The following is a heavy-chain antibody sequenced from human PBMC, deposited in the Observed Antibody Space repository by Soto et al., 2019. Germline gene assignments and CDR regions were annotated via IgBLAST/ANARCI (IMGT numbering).Heavy chain of an antibody. CDR2: IIPIFGTA. D-gene: IGHD2-15*01. V-gene: IGHV1-69*13. Sequence: ASVKGSCKASGGTFSSYAISWVRQAPGQGLEWMGGIIPIFGTANYAQKFQGRVTITADESTSTAYMELSSLRSEDTAVYYCAAIGHSRCSPYYYGMGGWGRGT. CDR3: AAIGHSRCSPYYYGMGG. CDR1: GGTFSSYA. J-gene: IGHJ6*01.